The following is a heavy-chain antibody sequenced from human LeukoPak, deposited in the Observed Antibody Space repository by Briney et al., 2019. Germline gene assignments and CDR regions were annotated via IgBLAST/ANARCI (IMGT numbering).Heavy chain of an antibody. CDR3: AKGQSSTSSKWFDP. D-gene: IGHD6-6*01. V-gene: IGHV3-23*01. Sequence: PGGSLRLSCAASGFTFSSYAMSWVRQAPGKGLGWVSTISGSGGNTYYADSVKGRFTISRDNSENTLYLQMHSPRAEDTALYYCAKGQSSTSSKWFDPWGQGTLVTVSS. J-gene: IGHJ5*02. CDR2: ISGSGGNT. CDR1: GFTFSSYA.